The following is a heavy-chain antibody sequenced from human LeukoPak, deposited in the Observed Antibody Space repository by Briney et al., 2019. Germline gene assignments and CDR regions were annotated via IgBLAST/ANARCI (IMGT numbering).Heavy chain of an antibody. CDR1: RFTFSNAY. J-gene: IGHJ4*02. V-gene: IGHV3-33*08. D-gene: IGHD4-11*01. Sequence: GGSLRLSCAASRFTFSNAYITWVRQAPGKGLEWVAVIWYDGSNKNYADSVKGRFTISRDNSKNTLYLQMNSLRAEDMAVYYCARVADYSNSAHADYWGQGTLVTVSS. CDR3: ARVADYSNSAHADY. CDR2: IWYDGSNK.